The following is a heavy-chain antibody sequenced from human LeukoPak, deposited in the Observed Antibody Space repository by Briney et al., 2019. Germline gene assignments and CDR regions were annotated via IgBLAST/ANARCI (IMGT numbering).Heavy chain of an antibody. CDR1: GFSFSTYS. CDR3: ATDSPETAAFDY. J-gene: IGHJ4*02. CDR2: IVGSSSNI. Sequence: GGSLTLSCTASGFSFSTYSMNWVRQAPGKGLEWVSYIVGSSSNIYYADSVKGRFTISRDNAKNSLYLQMDSLRAEDTAVYYCATDSPETAAFDYWGQGTLVTVSS. V-gene: IGHV3-48*04. D-gene: IGHD1-1*01.